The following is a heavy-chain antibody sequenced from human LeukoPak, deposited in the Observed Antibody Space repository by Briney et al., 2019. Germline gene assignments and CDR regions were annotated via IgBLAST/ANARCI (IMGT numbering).Heavy chain of an antibody. Sequence: GGSLRPSCAASGFTFSHYWMTWVRQAPGKGLEWVAHINQDGSEEHYMDSVKARFTISRDNAKNSLSLQMNSLRAEDTAVYYCVRDGGVSGYDLLDYWGQGTLVTVSS. CDR3: VRDGGVSGYDLLDY. D-gene: IGHD5-12*01. J-gene: IGHJ4*02. V-gene: IGHV3-7*01. CDR2: INQDGSEE. CDR1: GFTFSHYW.